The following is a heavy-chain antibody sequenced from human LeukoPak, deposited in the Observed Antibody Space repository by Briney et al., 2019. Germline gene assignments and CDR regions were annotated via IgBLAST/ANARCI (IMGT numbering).Heavy chain of an antibody. Sequence: PGGSLRLSCAASGFTFSSYAMSWVRQAPGKGLEWVSAISGSGGSTYYADSVKGRFTISRDNSKNTLYLQMNSLRAEDTAVYYCPKFSLPNPRGYFDYWGQGTLVTVSS. V-gene: IGHV3-23*01. CDR1: GFTFSSYA. CDR2: ISGSGGST. J-gene: IGHJ4*02. CDR3: PKFSLPNPRGYFDY. D-gene: IGHD1-14*01.